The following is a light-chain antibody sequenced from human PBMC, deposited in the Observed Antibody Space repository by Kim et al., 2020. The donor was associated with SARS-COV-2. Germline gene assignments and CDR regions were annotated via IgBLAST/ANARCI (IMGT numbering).Light chain of an antibody. Sequence: QSVLTQPPSMSAASGQKVTISCSGSSSSIGNHYVCWYQQLPGTAPKLLIYDNDKRPSGIPDRFSGSKSGTSATLGISGLQAGDEADYYCGTWDDNLNTGVFGGGTKLTVL. CDR2: DND. CDR3: GTWDDNLNTGV. CDR1: SSSIGNHY. J-gene: IGLJ3*02. V-gene: IGLV1-51*01.